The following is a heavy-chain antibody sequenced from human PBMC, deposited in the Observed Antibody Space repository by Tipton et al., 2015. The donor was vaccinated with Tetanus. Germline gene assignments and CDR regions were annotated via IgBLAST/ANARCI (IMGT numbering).Heavy chain of an antibody. CDR1: GFMFSNYD. V-gene: IGHV3-23*01. J-gene: IGHJ4*02. CDR3: AKERMGSWCRGRGRVFFED. Sequence: SLRLSCAASGFMFSNYDMSWVRQAPGKGLEWVSSISGIVSTTYYADSVQGRFTISRDNSKHTLYLQMSSLRAEDTAVYYCAKERMGSWCRGRGRVFFEDRGRGPLATVSS. D-gene: IGHD6-13*01. CDR2: ISGIVSTT.